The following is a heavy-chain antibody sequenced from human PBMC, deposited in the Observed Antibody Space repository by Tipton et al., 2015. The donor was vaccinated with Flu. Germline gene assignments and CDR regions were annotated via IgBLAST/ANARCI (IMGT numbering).Heavy chain of an antibody. J-gene: IGHJ6*03. Sequence: SLRLSCAASGFTFSNAWMSWVRQAPGKGLEWVGRIKSKTDGGTTDYAAPVKGRFTISRDDSKNTLYLQMNSLKTEDTAVYYCTTPFVGMVGSGYLDYMDVWGKGTTVTVSS. CDR3: TTPFVGMVGSGYLDYMDV. V-gene: IGHV3-15*01. CDR1: GFTFSNAW. CDR2: IKSKTDGGTT. D-gene: IGHD3-3*01.